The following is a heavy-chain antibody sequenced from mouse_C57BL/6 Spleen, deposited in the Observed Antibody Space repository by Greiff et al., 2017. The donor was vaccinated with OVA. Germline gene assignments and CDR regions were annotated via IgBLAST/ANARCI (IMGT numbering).Heavy chain of an antibody. CDR1: GFSLTSYG. J-gene: IGHJ4*01. Sequence: QVQLKESGPGLVQPSQSLSITCTVSGFSLTSYGVHWVRQSPGKGLEWLGVLWRGGSTDYNAAFMSRLSITQDNSKSQVFFKMNSLQADDTAIYYCAKNMGTAQASFYAMDYWGQGTSVTVSS. D-gene: IGHD3-2*02. V-gene: IGHV2-5*01. CDR3: AKNMGTAQASFYAMDY. CDR2: LWRGGST.